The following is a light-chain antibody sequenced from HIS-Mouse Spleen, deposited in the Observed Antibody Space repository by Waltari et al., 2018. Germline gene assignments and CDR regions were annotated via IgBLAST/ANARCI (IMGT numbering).Light chain of an antibody. V-gene: IGLV2-14*03. CDR1: SSCVGGYKY. CDR2: DVS. Sequence: QSALTQPSSVSGSPGQAITISRPGTSSCVGGYKYLSWYPQHPGKAPKLMIYDVSNRPSGVSNRFSGSKSGNTASLTISGLQAEDEADYYCSSYTSSSTYVFGTGTKVTVL. J-gene: IGLJ1*01. CDR3: SSYTSSSTYV.